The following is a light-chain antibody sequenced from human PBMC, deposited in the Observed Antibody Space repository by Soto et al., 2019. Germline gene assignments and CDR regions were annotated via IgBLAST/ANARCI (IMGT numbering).Light chain of an antibody. Sequence: DIVMTQSPDSLAVSLGERATINCKSSQSVLYSSNNQNHLAWYQQKPGQPPKLLIYWASTRESGVPDRFSGSGSETDFTLTISSLQAEDVAVYYCQQYYSTPWTFGQGTKVEIK. CDR3: QQYYSTPWT. J-gene: IGKJ1*01. V-gene: IGKV4-1*01. CDR2: WAS. CDR1: QSVLYSSNNQNH.